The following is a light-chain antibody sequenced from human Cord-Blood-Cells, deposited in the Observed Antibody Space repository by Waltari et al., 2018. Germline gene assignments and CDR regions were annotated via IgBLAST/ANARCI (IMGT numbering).Light chain of an antibody. V-gene: IGLV1-47*01. J-gene: IGLJ1*01. CDR1: SSNLGSNY. CDR3: AAWDDSLSGYV. Sequence: QSVLTQPPSASGPPGQRVPIPCSGSSSNLGSNYVYWYQQLPGTAPKLLIYRNNQRPSGVPDRFSGSKSGTSASLAISGLRSEDEADYYCAAWDDSLSGYVFGTGTKVTVL. CDR2: RNN.